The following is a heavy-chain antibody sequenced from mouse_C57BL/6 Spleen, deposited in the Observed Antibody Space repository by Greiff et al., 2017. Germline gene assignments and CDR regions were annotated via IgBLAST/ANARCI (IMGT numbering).Heavy chain of an antibody. J-gene: IGHJ3*01. V-gene: IGHV1-15*01. CDR3: TRKNDYDYAAWFAY. CDR1: GYTFTDYE. Sequence: QVQLKESGAELVRPGASVTLSCKASGYTFTDYEMHWVKQTPVHGLEWIGAIDPETGGTAYNQKFKGKAILTADKSSSTAYMELRSLTSEDSAVYYCTRKNDYDYAAWFAYWGQGTLVTVSA. CDR2: IDPETGGT. D-gene: IGHD2-4*01.